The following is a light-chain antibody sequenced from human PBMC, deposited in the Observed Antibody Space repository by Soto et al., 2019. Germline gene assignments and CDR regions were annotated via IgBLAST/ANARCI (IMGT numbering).Light chain of an antibody. V-gene: IGKV1-5*01. CDR3: QQYNGYSGT. Sequence: DIQITQSPSTLSASVGDRVTITCRASQSISTWLAWYQQKPGKAPKLLIYDASSLESGVPSRFSGSGSGTEFTLTISSLRPDDFATYYCQQYNGYSGTFGQGTKVDI. CDR2: DAS. J-gene: IGKJ1*01. CDR1: QSISTW.